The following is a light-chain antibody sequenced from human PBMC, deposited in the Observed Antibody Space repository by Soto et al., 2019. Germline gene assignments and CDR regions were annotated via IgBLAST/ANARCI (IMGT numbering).Light chain of an antibody. J-gene: IGKJ5*01. CDR1: QSVSSTY. V-gene: IGKV3-20*01. Sequence: EIVLTQSPGTLSLSPGERAPLSCRARQSVSSTYLAWSQQNPGQAPRILIYRISTRATGIPDRFSGSGSGTTFTLTISRSEHEDFAVYYCQQFGSSVTFGQGTKLEIK. CDR3: QQFGSSVT. CDR2: RIS.